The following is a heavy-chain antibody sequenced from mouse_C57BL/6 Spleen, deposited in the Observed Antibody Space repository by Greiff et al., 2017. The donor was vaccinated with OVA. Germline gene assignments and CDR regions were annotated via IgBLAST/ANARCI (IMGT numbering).Heavy chain of an antibody. Sequence: VQLQQSGAELARPGASVKLSCKASGYTFTSYGISWVKQRTGQGLEWIGEIYPRSGNTYYNEKFKGKATLTADKSSSPAYMELRRLTSEDSAVYFCSRCYSNYEAMDYWGQGTSVTVSS. V-gene: IGHV1-81*01. CDR3: SRCYSNYEAMDY. D-gene: IGHD2-5*01. J-gene: IGHJ4*01. CDR1: GYTFTSYG. CDR2: IYPRSGNT.